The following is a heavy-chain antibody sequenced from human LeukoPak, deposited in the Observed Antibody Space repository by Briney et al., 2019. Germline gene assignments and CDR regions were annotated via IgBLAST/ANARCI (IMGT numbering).Heavy chain of an antibody. CDR1: GFTFTNYA. CDR3: ARALQGYCSSTSCYGYYYYGMDV. CDR2: ISYDGSNK. V-gene: IGHV3-30-3*01. J-gene: IGHJ6*02. Sequence: PGGSLRLSCAASGFTFTNYAMAWVRQAPGKGLERVAVISYDGSNKYYADSVKGRFTISRDNSKNTLYLQMNSLRAEDTAVYYCARALQGYCSSTSCYGYYYYGMDVWGQGTTVTVSS. D-gene: IGHD2-2*01.